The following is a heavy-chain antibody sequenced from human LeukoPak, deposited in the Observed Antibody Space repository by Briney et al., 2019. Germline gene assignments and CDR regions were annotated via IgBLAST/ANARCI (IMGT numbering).Heavy chain of an antibody. J-gene: IGHJ4*02. V-gene: IGHV4-59*08. CDR3: ARRDTVMTPFDY. Sequence: SETLSLTCTVSGGSISSYYWSWIRQPPGKGLEWIGYIYDSGSTNYNPSLKSRVTISVDTSKNQFSLNLSSVTAADTAVYYCARRDTVMTPFDYWGQGTLVTVSS. CDR1: GGSISSYY. CDR2: IYDSGST. D-gene: IGHD5-18*01.